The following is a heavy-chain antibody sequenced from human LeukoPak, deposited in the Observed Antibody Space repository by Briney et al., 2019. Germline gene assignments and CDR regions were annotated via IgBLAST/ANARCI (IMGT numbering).Heavy chain of an antibody. J-gene: IGHJ4*02. V-gene: IGHV4-59*01. CDR2: IYYSGST. CDR1: GGSISSYY. Sequence: KASETLSLTCTVSGGSISSYYWSWIRQPPGKGLEWIGYIYYSGSTNYNPSLKSRVTISVDTSKNQFSLKLSSVTAADTAVYYCARAGPSGGWLPHYFDYWGQGTLVTVSS. CDR3: ARAGPSGGWLPHYFDY. D-gene: IGHD3-22*01.